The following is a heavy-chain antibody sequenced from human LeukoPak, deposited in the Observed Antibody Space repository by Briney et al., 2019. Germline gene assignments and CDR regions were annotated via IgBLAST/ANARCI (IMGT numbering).Heavy chain of an antibody. V-gene: IGHV4-30-4*08. J-gene: IGHJ4*02. CDR2: IYYSGST. CDR3: ARELISYGTYYYDSSGLNY. D-gene: IGHD3-22*01. Sequence: ALSLTCTVSGGSISSGDYYWSWIRQPPGKGLEWIGYIYYSGSTYYNPSLKSRVTISVDTSKNQFSLKLSSVTAADTAVYYCARELISYGTYYYDSSGLNYWGQRTLVTVSS. CDR1: GGSISSGDYY.